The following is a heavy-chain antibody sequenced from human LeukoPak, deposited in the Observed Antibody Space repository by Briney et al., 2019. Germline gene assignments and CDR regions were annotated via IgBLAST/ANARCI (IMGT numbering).Heavy chain of an antibody. Sequence: GASVTVSCKTSGGNSNFFAINWVRQAPEQGLEWMGVIKPMFGTGSIPNIATGDYAQKFQGRLSMNADESSTTAYMELSSLRSGDSAVYFCAREIFDSTSGVSQGFDYWGQGTLVTVSS. CDR3: AREIFDSTSGVSQGFDY. J-gene: IGHJ4*02. CDR1: GGNSNFFA. CDR2: IKPMFGTG. D-gene: IGHD3-3*01. V-gene: IGHV1-69*13.